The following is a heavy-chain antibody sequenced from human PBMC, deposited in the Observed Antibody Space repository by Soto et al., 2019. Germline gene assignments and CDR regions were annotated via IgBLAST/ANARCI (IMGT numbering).Heavy chain of an antibody. CDR1: GFSITAGGMG. D-gene: IGHD3-3*01. CDR2: IDSDDDK. V-gene: IGHV2-70*12. Sequence: SGPTLVNPTPTPTLTFTFSGFSITAGGMGVSWFRQPTGKALEWLALIDSDDDKFYSTSLKTRLTISKDTSKSQVVLRLTNMDPLDTGTYFCAQIPYGVAPWGGACEIWGRGTKVTVSS. J-gene: IGHJ3*02. CDR3: AQIPYGVAPWGGACEI.